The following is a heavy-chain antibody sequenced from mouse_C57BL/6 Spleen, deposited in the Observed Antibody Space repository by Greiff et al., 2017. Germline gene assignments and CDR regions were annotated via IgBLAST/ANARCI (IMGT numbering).Heavy chain of an antibody. CDR3: ARGYGNYDV. V-gene: IGHV1-52*01. D-gene: IGHD2-1*01. CDR1: GYTFTSYW. CDR2: IDPSDSET. Sequence: QVQLKQPGAELVRPGSSVKLSCKASGYTFTSYWMHWVKQRPIQGLEWIGNIDPSDSETHYNQKFKDKATLTVDKSSSTAYMQLSSLTSEDSAVYYCARGYGNYDVWGTGTTVTVSS. J-gene: IGHJ1*03.